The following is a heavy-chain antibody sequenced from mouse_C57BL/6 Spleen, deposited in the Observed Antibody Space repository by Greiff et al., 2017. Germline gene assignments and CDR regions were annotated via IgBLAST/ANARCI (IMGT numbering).Heavy chain of an antibody. CDR3: AREVDGYYNY. CDR1: GYTFTSYT. Sequence: VMLVESGAELARPGASVKMSCKASGYTFTSYTMHWVKQRPGQGLEWIGYINPSSGYTKYNQKFKDKATLTADKSSSTAYMQLSSLTSEDSAVYYCAREVDGYYNYWGQGTTLTVSS. V-gene: IGHV1-4*01. D-gene: IGHD2-3*01. CDR2: INPSSGYT. J-gene: IGHJ2*01.